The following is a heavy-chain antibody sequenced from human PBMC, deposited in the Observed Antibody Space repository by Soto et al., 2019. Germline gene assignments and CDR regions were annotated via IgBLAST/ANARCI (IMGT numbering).Heavy chain of an antibody. CDR1: GYSFTSYW. Sequence: GESLKISCKGSGYSFTSYWIGWVRQMPGKGLEWMGIIYPGDSDTRYSPSFQGQVTISADKSISTAYLQWSSLKASDTAMYYCARRRGGYDGRLVRFDYWGQGTLVTVSS. J-gene: IGHJ4*02. V-gene: IGHV5-51*01. CDR3: ARRRGGYDGRLVRFDY. D-gene: IGHD5-12*01. CDR2: IYPGDSDT.